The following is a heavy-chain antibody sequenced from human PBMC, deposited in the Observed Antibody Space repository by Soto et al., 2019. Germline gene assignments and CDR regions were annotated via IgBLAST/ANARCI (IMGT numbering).Heavy chain of an antibody. V-gene: IGHV3-23*01. CDR2: FSGSGGAT. J-gene: IGHJ4*02. D-gene: IGHD1-26*01. CDR1: GFIAGNYA. Sequence: LRLSCAASGFIAGNYAMSWVRQAPGKGLEWVSGFSGSGGATFYADSVKGRFTISRDSSKNTIYLQMDRLRADDTAVYYCAKAVGGYWGRGTLVTVSS. CDR3: AKAVGGY.